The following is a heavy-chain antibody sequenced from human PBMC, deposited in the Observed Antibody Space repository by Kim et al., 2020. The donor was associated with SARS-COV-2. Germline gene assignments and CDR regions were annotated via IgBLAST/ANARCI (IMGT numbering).Heavy chain of an antibody. D-gene: IGHD2-21*02. V-gene: IGHV3-21*01. J-gene: IGHJ4*02. Sequence: YYADSVKGRFTISRDNAKNSLYLQMNSLRAEDTAVYYCARDRKGTADFDYWGQGTLVTVSS. CDR3: ARDRKGTADFDY.